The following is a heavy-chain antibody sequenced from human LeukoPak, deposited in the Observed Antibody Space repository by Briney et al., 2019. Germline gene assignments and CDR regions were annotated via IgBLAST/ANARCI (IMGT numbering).Heavy chain of an antibody. CDR3: ARPYDSSGYYYVTLNY. CDR1: GFTFSSYE. V-gene: IGHV3-48*03. CDR2: ISSSGSTI. J-gene: IGHJ4*02. D-gene: IGHD3-22*01. Sequence: GGSLRLSCAASGFTFSSYEMNWVRQAPGKGLEWVSYISSSGSTIYYSDSMKGRFTISRDNAKNSLYLQMNSLRAEDTAVYYCARPYDSSGYYYVTLNYWGQGTLVTVSS.